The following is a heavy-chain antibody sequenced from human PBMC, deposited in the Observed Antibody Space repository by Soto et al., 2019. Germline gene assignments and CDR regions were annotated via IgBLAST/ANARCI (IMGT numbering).Heavy chain of an antibody. CDR3: ATFQGYGSGSYYSSPFDY. Sequence: GGSLRLSCAASGFTFSSYGMHWVRQAPGKGLEWVAVISYDGSNKYYADSVKGRFTISRDNSKNTLYLQMNSLRAEDTAVYYCATFQGYGSGSYYSSPFDYWGQGTLVTVSS. CDR2: ISYDGSNK. CDR1: GFTFSSYG. V-gene: IGHV3-30*03. D-gene: IGHD3-10*01. J-gene: IGHJ4*02.